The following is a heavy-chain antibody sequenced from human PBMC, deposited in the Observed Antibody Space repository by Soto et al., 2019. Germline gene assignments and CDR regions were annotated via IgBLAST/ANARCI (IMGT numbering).Heavy chain of an antibody. D-gene: IGHD3-22*01. CDR3: ARLGGYYQALDS. CDR2: IYYAGSF. V-gene: IGHV4-59*08. Sequence: SGTLSLTCTVSNGSISPYDWSWIRQTPGKGLEWIGYIYYAGSFTYNPSLKSRVTISLNTSKNEVSLRLTSVTAADTAVYYCARLGGYYQALDSWGQGTLVTVSS. J-gene: IGHJ4*02. CDR1: NGSISPYD.